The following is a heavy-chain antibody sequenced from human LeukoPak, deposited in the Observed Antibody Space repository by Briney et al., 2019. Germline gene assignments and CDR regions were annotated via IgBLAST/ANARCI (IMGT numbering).Heavy chain of an antibody. D-gene: IGHD2-15*01. V-gene: IGHV3-23*01. Sequence: PGRSLRLSCAASGFTFSSYAMSWVRQAPGKGLEWVSAISGSGGSTYYADSVKGRFTISRDNSKNTLYLQMNSLRAEDTAVYYCAKDSRYCSGGSCYFSPFDYWGQGTLVTVSS. CDR1: GFTFSSYA. CDR3: AKDSRYCSGGSCYFSPFDY. J-gene: IGHJ4*02. CDR2: ISGSGGST.